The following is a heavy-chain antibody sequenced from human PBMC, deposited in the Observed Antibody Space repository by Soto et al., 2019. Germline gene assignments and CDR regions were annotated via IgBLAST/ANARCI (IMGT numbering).Heavy chain of an antibody. CDR3: SRNYYDSSGYYYNEYFQH. Sequence: TSENLSLTCTVSGGSISSYYWSWIRKPPGKGLEWIGYIYYSGSTNYNPSLKSRVTISVDTSKNQFSLKLSSVTAADTAVYYCSRNYYDSSGYYYNEYFQHWGQGTLVTVSS. D-gene: IGHD3-22*01. CDR1: GGSISSYY. V-gene: IGHV4-59*01. J-gene: IGHJ1*01. CDR2: IYYSGST.